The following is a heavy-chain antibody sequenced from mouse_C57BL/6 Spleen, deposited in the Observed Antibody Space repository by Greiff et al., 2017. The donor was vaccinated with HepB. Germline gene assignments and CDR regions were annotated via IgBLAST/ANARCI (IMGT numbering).Heavy chain of an antibody. D-gene: IGHD2-5*01. J-gene: IGHJ2*01. CDR1: GYTFTSYW. CDR2: IDPNSGGT. Sequence: VQLQQSGAELVKPGASVKLSCKASGYTFTSYWMHWVKQRPGRGLEWIGRIDPNSGGTKYNEKFKSKATLTVDKPSSTAYMQLSSLTSEDSAVYYWARGGARSNYEDFDYWGQGTTLTVSS. V-gene: IGHV1-72*01. CDR3: ARGGARSNYEDFDY.